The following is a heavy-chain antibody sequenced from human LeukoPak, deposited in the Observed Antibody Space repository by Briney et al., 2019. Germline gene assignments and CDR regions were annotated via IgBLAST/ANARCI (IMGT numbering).Heavy chain of an antibody. V-gene: IGHV3-33*01. D-gene: IGHD3/OR15-3a*01. CDR2: IWYDGSNK. Sequence: GRSLRLSCAASGFTFSSYGMHWVRQAPGKGLEWVAAIWYDGSNKYHAGSVKGRFTISRDNSKNTLYLQMNSLRAEDTAVYYCARDNNWTPDYWGQGTLVTVSS. CDR3: ARDNNWTPDY. CDR1: GFTFSSYG. J-gene: IGHJ4*02.